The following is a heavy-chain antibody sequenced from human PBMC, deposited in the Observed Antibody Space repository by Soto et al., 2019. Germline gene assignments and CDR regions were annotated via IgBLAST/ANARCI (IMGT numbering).Heavy chain of an antibody. Sequence: EVHLVESGGGLVQPGGSLRLSCAASGFIVSSNYMSWVRQAPGKGLEWVSLIYSGGNTFYADSVKGRFTISRDNSKNTLYLQMNSLRAEDTAIYYCARNPLSSSLYFSPWGQGTLVTVSS. V-gene: IGHV3-66*01. CDR2: IYSGGNT. D-gene: IGHD6-13*01. CDR3: ARNPLSSSLYFSP. J-gene: IGHJ5*02. CDR1: GFIVSSNY.